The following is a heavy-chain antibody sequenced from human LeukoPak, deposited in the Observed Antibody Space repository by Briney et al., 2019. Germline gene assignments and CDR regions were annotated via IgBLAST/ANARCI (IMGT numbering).Heavy chain of an antibody. J-gene: IGHJ4*02. Sequence: PGGSLRLSCAASGFAFSNYNMKWVRQAPGKGLEWVSFISTTSTYIYYADSVKGRFTVSSDNSKNLLYLQMDSLRVEDTAVYYCARAGTCSSTSCDGGIEYWGQGTLVTVSS. CDR3: ARAGTCSSTSCDGGIEY. D-gene: IGHD2-2*01. CDR1: GFAFSNYN. V-gene: IGHV3-21*06. CDR2: ISTTSTYI.